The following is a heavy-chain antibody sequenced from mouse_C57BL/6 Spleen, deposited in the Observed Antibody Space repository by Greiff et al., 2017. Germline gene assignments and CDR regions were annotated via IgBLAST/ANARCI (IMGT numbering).Heavy chain of an antibody. V-gene: IGHV5-17*01. D-gene: IGHD1-1*01. CDR3: AKGDYYGSSYEAMDY. Sequence: EVKLVESGGGLVKPGGSLKLSCAASGFTFSDYGMHWVRQAPEKGLEWVAYISSGSSTIYYADTVKGRFTISRDNAKNTLFLQMTSLRSEDTAMYYCAKGDYYGSSYEAMDYWGQGTSVTVSS. CDR1: GFTFSDYG. CDR2: ISSGSSTI. J-gene: IGHJ4*01.